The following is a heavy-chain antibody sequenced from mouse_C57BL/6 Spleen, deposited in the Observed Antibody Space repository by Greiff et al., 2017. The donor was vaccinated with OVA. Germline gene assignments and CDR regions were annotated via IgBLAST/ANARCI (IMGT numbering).Heavy chain of an antibody. V-gene: IGHV1-42*01. CDR3: ARGIHDGNSYSDY. J-gene: IGHJ2*01. D-gene: IGHD1-1*01. Sequence: VQLKQSGPELVKPGASVKISCKASGYSFTGYYMNWVKQSPEKSLEWIGEINPSTGGTTYNQKFKAKATLTVDKSSSTAYMQLKSLTSEDYAVYYCARGIHDGNSYSDYWGQGTTLTVSS. CDR1: GYSFTGYY. CDR2: INPSTGGT.